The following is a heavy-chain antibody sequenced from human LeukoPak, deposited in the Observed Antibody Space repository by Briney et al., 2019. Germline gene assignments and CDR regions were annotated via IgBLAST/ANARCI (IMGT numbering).Heavy chain of an antibody. V-gene: IGHV3-11*01. CDR2: ISSSGSTI. D-gene: IGHD3-22*01. CDR1: GFTFSDYY. CDR3: ARDPVVINSGGWFDP. J-gene: IGHJ5*02. Sequence: GGSLRLSCAASGFTFSDYYMSWIRQAPGKGLEWVSYISSSGSTIYYADSVKGRLTISRDNAKNSLYLQINSLRAEDRAVYYCARDPVVINSGGWFDPWGQGTLVTVSS.